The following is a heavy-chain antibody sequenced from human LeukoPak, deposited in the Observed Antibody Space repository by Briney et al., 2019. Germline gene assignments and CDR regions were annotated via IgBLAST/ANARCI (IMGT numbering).Heavy chain of an antibody. Sequence: PSETLSLTCTVSGGSISSYYWSWIRQPPGKGLEWIGYIYYSGSTNYNPSLKSRVTISVDTSKNQFSLKLSSVTAADTAVYYCARGGYYDFWSGPNPFDYWRQGTLVTVSS. CDR3: ARGGYYDFWSGPNPFDY. CDR1: GGSISSYY. D-gene: IGHD3-3*01. CDR2: IYYSGST. V-gene: IGHV4-59*01. J-gene: IGHJ4*02.